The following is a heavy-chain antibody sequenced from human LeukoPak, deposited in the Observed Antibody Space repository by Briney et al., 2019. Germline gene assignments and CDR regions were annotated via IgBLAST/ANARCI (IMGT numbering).Heavy chain of an antibody. CDR2: INPNSGGT. CDR1: GYTFTGYY. V-gene: IGHV1-2*06. D-gene: IGHD3-22*01. J-gene: IGHJ3*02. Sequence: ASVKVSCKASGYTFTGYYMHWVRQAPGQRLEWIGRINPNSGGTNYAQKFQGRVTMTRDTSISTAYMELSRLRSDDTAVYYCARAKRDYDSSGYYQSAFDIWGQGTMVTVSS. CDR3: ARAKRDYDSSGYYQSAFDI.